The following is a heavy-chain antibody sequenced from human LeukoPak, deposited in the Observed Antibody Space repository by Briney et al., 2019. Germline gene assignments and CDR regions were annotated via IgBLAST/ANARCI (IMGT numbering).Heavy chain of an antibody. CDR1: GFTFSIYA. J-gene: IGHJ5*02. D-gene: IGHD3-9*01. CDR2: FTNHYTT. CDR3: AKEGYDILTGYRTNWFDP. V-gene: IGHV3-23*01. Sequence: GGSLRLSCEASGFTFSIYAMTWVRQAPGKGLEWVSTFTNHYTTYYTESVKGRFTISRDNSKNTLYLQMDSVRPQDTAVYYCAKEGYDILTGYRTNWFDPWGQGTLVTVSS.